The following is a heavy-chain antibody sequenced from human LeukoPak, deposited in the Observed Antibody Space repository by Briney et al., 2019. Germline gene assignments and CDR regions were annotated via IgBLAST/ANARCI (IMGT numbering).Heavy chain of an antibody. CDR3: ARVRLTRAYFDY. CDR1: GYTFTSYA. Sequence: RASVKVSCKASGYTFTSYAMHWVRQAPGQRLEWMGWINAGDGNTKYSQKFQGRVTITRDTSASTAYMELSSLRSEDTAVYHCARVRLTRAYFDYWGQGTLVTVSS. J-gene: IGHJ4*02. D-gene: IGHD7-27*01. CDR2: INAGDGNT. V-gene: IGHV1-3*01.